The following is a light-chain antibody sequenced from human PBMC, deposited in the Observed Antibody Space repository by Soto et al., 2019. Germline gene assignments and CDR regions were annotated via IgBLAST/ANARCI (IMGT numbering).Light chain of an antibody. CDR1: QSISSF. V-gene: IGKV3-11*01. J-gene: IGKJ4*01. CDR2: DVS. Sequence: PGERATLSCRASQSISSFLAWYQHKPGRAPRLLIYDVSKRATGIPARFSASGSGTDFTLTISSLEPEDFAVYYCHQRSSWPLTFGGGTTVEIK. CDR3: HQRSSWPLT.